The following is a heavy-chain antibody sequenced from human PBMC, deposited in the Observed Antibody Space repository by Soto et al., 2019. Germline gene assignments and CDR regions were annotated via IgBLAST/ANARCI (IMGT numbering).Heavy chain of an antibody. CDR3: ATMKRARLDS. J-gene: IGHJ4*02. V-gene: IGHV1-69*09. Sequence: QEQVVQSGPALKEPGSSVKVSCRASGIMSSGYGFSWVRQAPGQGLEWVGMINPILDSTHYAQNLEGRGSLSVDKARDTAYLEVTSLRLEATAIYFCATMKRARLDSWGRGTVVTVSS. CDR2: INPILDST. D-gene: IGHD6-25*01. CDR1: GIMSSGYG.